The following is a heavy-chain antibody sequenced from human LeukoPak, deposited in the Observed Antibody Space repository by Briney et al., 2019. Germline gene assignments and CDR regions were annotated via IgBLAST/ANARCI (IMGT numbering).Heavy chain of an antibody. CDR1: GGTFSSYA. CDR3: ANSGAGWGAFDI. CDR2: IIPIFGTA. V-gene: IGHV1-69*13. J-gene: IGHJ3*02. Sequence: SVKVSCKASGGTFSSYAISWVRQAPGQGLEWMGGIIPIFGTANYAQKFQGRVTITADESTSTAYMELSSLRSDDTAVYYCANSGAGWGAFDIWGQGTMVTVSS. D-gene: IGHD2-15*01.